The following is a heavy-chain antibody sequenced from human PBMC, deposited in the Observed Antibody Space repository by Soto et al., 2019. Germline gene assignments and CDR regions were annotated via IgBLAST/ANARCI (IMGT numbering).Heavy chain of an antibody. CDR3: TRWPRPISTGTGAY. CDR2: IYNDGTYS. J-gene: IGHJ4*02. CDR1: GFIFKMYW. Sequence: GGSLRLSCAASGFIFKMYWMHWVRQSPGKGLVWISRIYNDGTYSDYADSVRGRFTISRDNVNDTLYLQMNNLRAEDSGLYYCTRWPRPISTGTGAYWGQGTQVTVSS. V-gene: IGHV3-74*01. D-gene: IGHD3-10*01.